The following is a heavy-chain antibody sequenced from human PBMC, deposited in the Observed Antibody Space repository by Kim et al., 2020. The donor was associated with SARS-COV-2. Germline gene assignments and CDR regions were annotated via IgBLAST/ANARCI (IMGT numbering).Heavy chain of an antibody. Sequence: GGSLRLSCAASGFTFSSYAMHWVRQAPGKGLEWVAVIWYDGSNKYYADSVKGRFTISRDNSKNTLYLQMNSLRAEDTAVYYCANSAGDPDAFDIWGQGTMVTVSS. CDR2: IWYDGSNK. D-gene: IGHD4-17*01. J-gene: IGHJ3*02. V-gene: IGHV3-33*06. CDR3: ANSAGDPDAFDI. CDR1: GFTFSSYA.